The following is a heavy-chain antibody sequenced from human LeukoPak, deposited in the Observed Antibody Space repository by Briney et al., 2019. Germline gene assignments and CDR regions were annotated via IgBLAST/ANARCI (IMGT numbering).Heavy chain of an antibody. CDR2: INPNSGGT. Sequence: GASVKVSCKASGYTFTGYYMHWVRQAPGQGLEWMGWINPNSGGTNYAQKFQGRVTMTRDTSISTAYMELSGLRSDDTAVYYCARVPCITTSCSPINWFDPWGRGTLVTVSS. CDR3: ARVPCITTSCSPINWFDP. CDR1: GYTFTGYY. J-gene: IGHJ5*02. D-gene: IGHD2-2*01. V-gene: IGHV1-2*02.